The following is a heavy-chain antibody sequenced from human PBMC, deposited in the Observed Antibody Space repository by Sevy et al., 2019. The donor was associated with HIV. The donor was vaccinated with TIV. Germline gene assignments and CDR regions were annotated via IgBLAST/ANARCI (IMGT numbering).Heavy chain of an antibody. CDR1: GYTFTGYY. CDR3: ARDSELLWFGELMREVSHAFDI. D-gene: IGHD3-10*01. Sequence: ASVKVSCKASGYTFTGYYMHWVRQAPGQGLEWMGWINPNSGGTNYAQKFQGRVTMTTDTSISTAYMELSRLRFDDTAVYYCARDSELLWFGELMREVSHAFDIWGQGTMVTVSS. V-gene: IGHV1-2*02. CDR2: INPNSGGT. J-gene: IGHJ3*02.